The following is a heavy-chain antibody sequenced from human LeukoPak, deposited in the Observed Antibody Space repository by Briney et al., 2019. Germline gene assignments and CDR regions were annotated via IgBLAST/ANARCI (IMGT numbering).Heavy chain of an antibody. CDR1: GGSISSHS. Sequence: SETLSLTCTVSGGSISSHSWSWIRQPPGKGLEWIGNIYYSGGIKYNPSLKSRVTTSVDTSKNQFSLKLSSVTAADTAVYYCARDQNYDSSGSFGMDVWGQGTTVTVSS. CDR2: IYYSGGI. D-gene: IGHD3-22*01. V-gene: IGHV4-59*11. J-gene: IGHJ6*02. CDR3: ARDQNYDSSGSFGMDV.